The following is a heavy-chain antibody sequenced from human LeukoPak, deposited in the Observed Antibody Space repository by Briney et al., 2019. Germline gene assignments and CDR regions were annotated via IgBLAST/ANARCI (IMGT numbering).Heavy chain of an antibody. CDR3: ATGWTMINYMDV. CDR2: FDPEDGET. J-gene: IGHJ6*03. Sequence: ASVKVSCKVSGYTLTELSMHWVRQAPGKGLEWMGGFDPEDGETIYAQKFQGRVTMTEDTSTDTAYMELSSLRSEDTAVYYCATGWTMINYMDVWGKGTTVTISS. CDR1: GYTLTELS. D-gene: IGHD3-22*01. V-gene: IGHV1-24*01.